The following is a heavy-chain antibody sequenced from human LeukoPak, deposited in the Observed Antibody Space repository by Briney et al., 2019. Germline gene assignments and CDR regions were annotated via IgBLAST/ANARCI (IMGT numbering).Heavy chain of an antibody. Sequence: SVKVSCKASGGTFSSYAISWVRQAPGQELEWVGGIIPIFGTANYAQKFQGRVTITADKSTSTAYMELSSLRSEDTAVYYCARAGYCSSTSCLSLWGQGTLVTVSS. D-gene: IGHD2-2*01. CDR1: GGTFSSYA. V-gene: IGHV1-69*06. J-gene: IGHJ4*02. CDR3: ARAGYCSSTSCLSL. CDR2: IIPIFGTA.